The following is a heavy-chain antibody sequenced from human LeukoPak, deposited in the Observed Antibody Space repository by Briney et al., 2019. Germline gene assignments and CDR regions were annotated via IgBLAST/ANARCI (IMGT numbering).Heavy chain of an antibody. CDR2: ISSSSSYI. CDR3: ARDPLGYAEWDYYDSSGYYRPDAFDI. J-gene: IGHJ3*02. Sequence: GGSLRLSCAASGFTFSSYSMNWVRQAPGKGLEWVSSISSSSSYIYYADSVKGRFTISRDNAKNSLYLQMNNLRAEDTAVYYCARDPLGYAEWDYYDSSGYYRPDAFDIWGQGTMVTVSS. CDR1: GFTFSSYS. D-gene: IGHD3-22*01. V-gene: IGHV3-21*01.